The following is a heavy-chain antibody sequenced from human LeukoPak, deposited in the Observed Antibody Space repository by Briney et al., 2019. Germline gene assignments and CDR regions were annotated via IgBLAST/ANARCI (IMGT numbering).Heavy chain of an antibody. D-gene: IGHD3-3*01. J-gene: IGHJ4*02. V-gene: IGHV4-59*01. CDR1: GGSISSYY. Sequence: SETLSLTCTVSGGSISSYYWSWIRQPPGKGLEWIGSIYYSGSTNYNPSLKSRVTISVDTSKNQFSLKLSSVTAADTAVYYCARVVFGGFWSGYYYYFDYWGQGTLVTVSS. CDR2: IYYSGST. CDR3: ARVVFGGFWSGYYYYFDY.